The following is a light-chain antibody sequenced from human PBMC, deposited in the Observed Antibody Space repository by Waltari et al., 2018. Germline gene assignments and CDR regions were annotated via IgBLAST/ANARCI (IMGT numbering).Light chain of an antibody. CDR3: QQYNNWPGT. CDR1: QSVSSK. CDR2: EAS. V-gene: IGKV3-15*01. Sequence: EMLMTQFPATLSVSPGERATLSCRASQSVSSKLAWYQQRPGQAPRLLIYEASTRATGIPARFSGSGSGTDFTLTISSLQSEDFAVDYCQQYNNWPGTFGRGTKVEIK. J-gene: IGKJ1*01.